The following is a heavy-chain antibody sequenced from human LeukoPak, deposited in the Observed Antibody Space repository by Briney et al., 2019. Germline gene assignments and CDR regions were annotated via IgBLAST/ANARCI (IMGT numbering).Heavy chain of an antibody. J-gene: IGHJ4*02. CDR2: ISYDGSNK. Sequence: PGGSLRLSCAASGFTFSSYAMHWVRQAPGKGLEWVAVISYDGSNKYHADSVKGRFTISRDNSKNTLYLQMNSLRAEDTAVYYCARGTQDYYGSGSYYLLFDYWGQGTLVTVSS. CDR1: GFTFSSYA. D-gene: IGHD3-10*01. V-gene: IGHV3-30-3*01. CDR3: ARGTQDYYGSGSYYLLFDY.